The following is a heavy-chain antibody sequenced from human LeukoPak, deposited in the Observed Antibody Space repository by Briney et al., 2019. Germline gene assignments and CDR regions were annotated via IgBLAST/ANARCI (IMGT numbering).Heavy chain of an antibody. CDR1: GLTLSNYG. CDR2: ISDSGGRT. V-gene: IGHV3-23*01. CDR3: AKRGVVIRVILVGFHKEAYYFYF. J-gene: IGHJ4*02. Sequence: GGSLRLSCAVSGLTLSNYGMSWVRQAPGKGLEWVAGISDSGGRTNYGDSVKGRFTISRPNPKTPLYLQMTSLRAEYTAVYFCAKRGVVIRVILVGFHKEAYYFYFWGQGALVTVSS. D-gene: IGHD3-22*01.